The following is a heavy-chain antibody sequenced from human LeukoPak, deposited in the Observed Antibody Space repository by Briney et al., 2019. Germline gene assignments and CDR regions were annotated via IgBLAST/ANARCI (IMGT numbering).Heavy chain of an antibody. D-gene: IGHD1-26*01. V-gene: IGHV1-69*01. CDR3: ARNLWGYWYFDL. CDR1: GGTFSSYA. CDR2: IIPIFGTA. J-gene: IGHJ2*01. Sequence: SVKVSCKASGGTFSSYAISWVRQAPGQGLEWMGGIIPIFGTANYAQKFQGRVTITADESTSTAYMELSSPRSEDTAVYYCARNLWGYWYFDLWGRGTLVTVSS.